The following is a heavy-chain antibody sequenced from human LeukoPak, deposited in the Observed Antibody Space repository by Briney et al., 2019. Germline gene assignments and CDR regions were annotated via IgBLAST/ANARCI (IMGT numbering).Heavy chain of an antibody. CDR2: INHSGST. CDR3: ARNNYYYFYMDV. V-gene: IGHV4-34*01. CDR1: GGSFSGYY. Sequence: PSETLSLTCAVYGGSFSGYYWSWIRQPPGKGLEWIGEINHSGSTNYNPSLKSRVTISVGTSKNQFSLKLSSVTAADTAVYYCARNNYYYFYMDVWGKGTTVTISS. J-gene: IGHJ6*03.